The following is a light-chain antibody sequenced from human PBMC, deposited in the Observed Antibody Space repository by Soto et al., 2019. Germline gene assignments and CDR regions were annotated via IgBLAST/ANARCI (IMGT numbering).Light chain of an antibody. J-gene: IGLJ2*01. V-gene: IGLV6-57*04. CDR3: QTWGTGITVV. CDR1: SGSIANNY. Sequence: NFMLTQPHSVSESPGKTLSISCTRSSGSIANNYVQWYQQRPGSAPTTVIYENNQRLSGVPDRFSGSTDGSSNSASLTISGLQTEDEADYYCQTWGTGITVVFGGGTKLTVL. CDR2: ENN.